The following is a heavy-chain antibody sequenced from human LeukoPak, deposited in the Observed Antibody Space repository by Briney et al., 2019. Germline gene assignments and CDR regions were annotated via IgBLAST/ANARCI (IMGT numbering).Heavy chain of an antibody. CDR2: MNPNSGNT. CDR3: AREINPYYYYYGMDV. V-gene: IGHV1-8*01. Sequence: ASVKVSCKASGYTFTSYDINWVRQATGQGLEWMGWMNPNSGNTGYAQKFQGRVTMTRNTSITTAYMELSSLTSEDTAVYYCAREINPYYYYYGMDVWGQGTTVTVSS. CDR1: GYTFTSYD. J-gene: IGHJ6*02.